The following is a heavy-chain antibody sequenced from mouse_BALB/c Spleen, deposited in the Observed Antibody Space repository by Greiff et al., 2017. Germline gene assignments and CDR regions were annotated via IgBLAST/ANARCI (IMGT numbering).Heavy chain of an antibody. CDR2: ISSGSSTI. V-gene: IGHV5-17*02. D-gene: IGHD2-14*01. CDR3: ARSFYRYYAMDY. J-gene: IGHJ4*01. Sequence: EVQVVESGGGLVQPGGSRKLSCAASGFTFSSFGMHWVRQAPEKGLEWVAYISSGSSTIYYADTVKGRFTISRDNPKNTLFLQMTSLRSEDTAMYYCARSFYRYYAMDYWGQGTSVTVSS. CDR1: GFTFSSFG.